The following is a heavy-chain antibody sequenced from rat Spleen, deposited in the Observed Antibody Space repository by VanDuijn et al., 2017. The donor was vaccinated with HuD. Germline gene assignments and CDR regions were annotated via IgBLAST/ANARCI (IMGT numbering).Heavy chain of an antibody. J-gene: IGHJ3*01. CDR1: GFTFSNYG. CDR3: TSPFRWFAY. Sequence: VQLVESGGGLVQPGRSLKISCAASGFTFSNYGMAWVRQPPGKGLEWMGAIWSGGSTDYNSALKSRLSISRDTSKSQVFLKMNSLQTEDTAIYFCTSPFRWFAYWGQGTLVTVSS. CDR2: IWSGGST. V-gene: IGHV2-1*01.